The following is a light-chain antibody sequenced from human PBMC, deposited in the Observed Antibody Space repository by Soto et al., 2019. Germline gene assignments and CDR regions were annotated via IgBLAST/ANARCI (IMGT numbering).Light chain of an antibody. CDR1: QSVSNNY. J-gene: IGKJ1*01. CDR2: GAS. V-gene: IGKV3-20*01. Sequence: EIVLTQSPGTLVLSPGDRATLSCRASQSVSNNYLAWYQQKPGQAPRLLIYGASNRATGIPDRFSGSGSGTDFTLTISRLEPEDFAVYYCQQYGSSGTFGQGTKVEIK. CDR3: QQYGSSGT.